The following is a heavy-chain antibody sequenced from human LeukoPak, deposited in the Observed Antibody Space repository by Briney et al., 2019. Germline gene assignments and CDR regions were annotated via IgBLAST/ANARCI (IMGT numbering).Heavy chain of an antibody. V-gene: IGHV3-21*01. D-gene: IGHD6-19*01. J-gene: IGHJ4*02. Sequence: PGGSLRLSCAASGFTFSSYSMNWVRQAPGKGLEWVSSISSSSSYIYYADSVKGRFTISRDNAKNSLYLQMNSLRADDTAVYYCARDSGGWYQNVDYWGQGTLVSVSS. CDR1: GFTFSSYS. CDR3: ARDSGGWYQNVDY. CDR2: ISSSSSYI.